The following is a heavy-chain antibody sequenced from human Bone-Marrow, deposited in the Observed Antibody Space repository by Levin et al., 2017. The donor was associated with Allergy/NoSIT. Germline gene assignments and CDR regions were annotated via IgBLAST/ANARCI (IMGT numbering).Heavy chain of an antibody. Sequence: ASVKVSCKASGYAFTTYDINWVRQAPGQGPEWMGWMSPKSGNAGSAQQFQGRVTMTRSTSINTAYMELSSLRSDDTAVYYCAREGDEEQLGVRGGHYYHGLDVWGQGTTVTVS. D-gene: IGHD6-13*01. CDR2: MSPKSGNA. J-gene: IGHJ6*02. V-gene: IGHV1-8*01. CDR1: GYAFTTYD. CDR3: AREGDEEQLGVRGGHYYHGLDV.